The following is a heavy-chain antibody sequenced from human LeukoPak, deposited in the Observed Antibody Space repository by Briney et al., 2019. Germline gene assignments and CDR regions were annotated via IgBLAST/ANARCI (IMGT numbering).Heavy chain of an antibody. CDR3: AREGVAATLYYYDY. Sequence: ASVTVSCKASGYTFTGYYMHWVRQAPGQGLEWMGWINPNSGGTNYAQKFQGRVTMTRDTSISTAYMELSRLRSDDTAVYYCAREGVAATLYYYDYWGQGTLVTVSS. V-gene: IGHV1-2*02. J-gene: IGHJ4*02. CDR1: GYTFTGYY. D-gene: IGHD2-15*01. CDR2: INPNSGGT.